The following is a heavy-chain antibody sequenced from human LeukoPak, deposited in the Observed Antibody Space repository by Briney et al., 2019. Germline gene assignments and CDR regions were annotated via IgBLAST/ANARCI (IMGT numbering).Heavy chain of an antibody. J-gene: IGHJ4*02. CDR1: GGSISSGGYS. Sequence: SETLSLTCAVSGGSISSGGYSWSWIRQPPGKGLEWIGYIYYSGSTYYNPSLKSRVTISVDTSKNQFSLKLSSVTAADTAVYYCARGGRGYHPGYWGQGTLVTVSS. V-gene: IGHV4-30-4*07. CDR2: IYYSGST. D-gene: IGHD1-14*01. CDR3: ARGGRGYHPGY.